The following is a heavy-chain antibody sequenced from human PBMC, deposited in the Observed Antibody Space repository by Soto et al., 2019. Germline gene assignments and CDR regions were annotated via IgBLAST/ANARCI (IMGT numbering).Heavy chain of an antibody. D-gene: IGHD6-13*01. CDR1: GFTFSSYG. J-gene: IGHJ6*02. Sequence: QVQLVESGGGVVQPGRSLRLSCAASGFTFSSYGMHWVRQAPGKGLEWVAVISYDGSNKYYADSVKGRFTISRDNSKNTLYLQMNSLRAEDTAVYYCAKDKGIAAAGPLKYSFYYGMDVWGQGTTVTFSS. CDR3: AKDKGIAAAGPLKYSFYYGMDV. CDR2: ISYDGSNK. V-gene: IGHV3-30*18.